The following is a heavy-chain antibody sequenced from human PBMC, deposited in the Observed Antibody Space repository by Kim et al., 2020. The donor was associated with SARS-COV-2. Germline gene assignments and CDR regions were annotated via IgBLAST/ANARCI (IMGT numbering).Heavy chain of an antibody. V-gene: IGHV3-23*01. CDR1: GFTFSSYA. J-gene: IGHJ6*02. CDR3: AKDGCGVLLAATCGMDV. CDR2: ISGSGGST. Sequence: GGSLRLSCAASGFTFSSYAMSWVRQAPGKGLEWVSAISGSGGSTYYADSVKGRFTISRDNSKNTLYLQMNSLRAEDTAVYYCAKDGCGVLLAATCGMDVWGQGTMVTVSS. D-gene: IGHD2-15*01.